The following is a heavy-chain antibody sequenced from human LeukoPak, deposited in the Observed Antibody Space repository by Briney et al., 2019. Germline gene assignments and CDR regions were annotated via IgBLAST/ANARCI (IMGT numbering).Heavy chain of an antibody. Sequence: GGSLRLSCAASGFTFSSYSMNWVRQAPGKGLEWVSSISSSSYIYYADSVKGRFTISRDNAKNSLYLQMNSLRAEDTAVYYCATGFLEWLLSPLGSFYYGMDVWGQGTTVTVSS. CDR2: ISSSSYI. CDR1: GFTFSSYS. V-gene: IGHV3-21*01. J-gene: IGHJ6*02. CDR3: ATGFLEWLLSPLGSFYYGMDV. D-gene: IGHD3-3*01.